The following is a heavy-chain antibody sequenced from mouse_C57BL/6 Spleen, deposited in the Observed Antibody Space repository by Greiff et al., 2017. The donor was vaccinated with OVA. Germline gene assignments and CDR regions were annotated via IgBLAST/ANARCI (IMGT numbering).Heavy chain of an antibody. V-gene: IGHV1-18*01. Sequence: VQLQQSGPELVKPGASVKIPCKASGYTFTDYNMDWVKQSHGKSLEWIGDINPNNGGTIYNQKFKGKATLTVDKSSSTAYMELRSLTSEDTAVYYCASSGYYGSTPWFAYWGQGTLVTVSA. CDR1: GYTFTDYN. CDR2: INPNNGGT. CDR3: ASSGYYGSTPWFAY. J-gene: IGHJ3*01. D-gene: IGHD1-1*01.